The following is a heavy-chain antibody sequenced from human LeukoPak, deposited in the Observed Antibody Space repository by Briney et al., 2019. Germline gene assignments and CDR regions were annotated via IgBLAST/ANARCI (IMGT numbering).Heavy chain of an antibody. V-gene: IGHV1-2*02. J-gene: IGHJ6*03. Sequence: ASVKVSCKASGYTFTGYYMHWVRQAPGQGREWMGWINPNSGGTNYAQKFQGRVTMTRDTSISTAYMELSRLRSDDTAVYYCARECRAGVTRLNYYYYMDVWGKGTTVTVSS. CDR3: ARECRAGVTRLNYYYYMDV. CDR1: GYTFTGYY. CDR2: INPNSGGT. D-gene: IGHD2-21*02.